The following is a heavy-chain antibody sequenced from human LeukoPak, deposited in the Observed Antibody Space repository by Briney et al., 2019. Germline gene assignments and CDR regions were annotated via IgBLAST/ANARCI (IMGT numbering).Heavy chain of an antibody. J-gene: IGHJ4*02. D-gene: IGHD6-19*01. CDR1: GFTFSDYY. Sequence: GGSLRLSCAASGFTFSDYYMSWIRQAPGKGLEWVSYISSSGSTIYYADSVKGRFTISRDNAKNSLYLQMNSLRVEDTALYYCARGYSSGWYDDIGQTEGQNKIDYWGQGTLVTVSS. CDR3: ARGYSSGWYDDIGQTEGQNKIDY. CDR2: ISSSGSTI. V-gene: IGHV3-11*01.